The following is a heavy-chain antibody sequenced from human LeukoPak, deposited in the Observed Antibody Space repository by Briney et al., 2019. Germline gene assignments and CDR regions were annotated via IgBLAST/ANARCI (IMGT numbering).Heavy chain of an antibody. CDR3: ARRDIVVVVSASDY. Sequence: GGSLRLSCAASGFTFDDYGMNWVRQGPGKGLEWVSGINWNGGSTGYADSVKGRFTMSRDNSKNTVYLQMNSLRVDDTAVYYCARRDIVVVVSASDYWGQGTLVTVSS. CDR1: GFTFDDYG. CDR2: INWNGGST. J-gene: IGHJ4*02. D-gene: IGHD2-15*01. V-gene: IGHV3-20*04.